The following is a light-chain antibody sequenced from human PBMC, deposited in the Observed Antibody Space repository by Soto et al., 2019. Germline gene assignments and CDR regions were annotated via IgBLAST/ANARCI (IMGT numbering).Light chain of an antibody. CDR2: GES. J-gene: IGKJ2*01. CDR3: LQDYNYPRT. CDR1: QGIRDE. V-gene: IGKV1-6*01. Sequence: AIQMTQFPASLSASVGDRVTITCRASQGIRDELGGYHRKPGKAPKLLIYGESRLESGVPSRFSGSGSGTDFSLTIYSLRPEDSATYFCLQDYNYPRTFGQGTKLQIK.